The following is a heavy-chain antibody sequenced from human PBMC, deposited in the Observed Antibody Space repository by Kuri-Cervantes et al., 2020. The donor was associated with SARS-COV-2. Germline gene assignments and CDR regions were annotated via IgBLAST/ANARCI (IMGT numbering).Heavy chain of an antibody. CDR3: ARYSSGWYEAWFDP. V-gene: IGHV3-66*01. CDR2: IYSGGST. CDR1: GFTVSSNY. J-gene: IGHJ5*02. Sequence: GESLKISCAASGFTVSSNYMSWVRQAPGRGLEWVSVIYSGGSTYYADSVKGRFTISRDNAKNSLYLQMNSLRAEDTAVYYCARYSSGWYEAWFDPWGQGTLVTVSS. D-gene: IGHD6-19*01.